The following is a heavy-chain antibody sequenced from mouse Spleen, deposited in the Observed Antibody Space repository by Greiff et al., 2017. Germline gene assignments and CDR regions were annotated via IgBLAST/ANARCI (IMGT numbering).Heavy chain of an antibody. CDR1: GYSFTGYY. D-gene: IGHD1-1*01. J-gene: IGHJ2*01. Sequence: VQLQQSGPELVKPGASVKISCRASGYSFTGYYMNWVKQSPEKSLEWIGEINPSTGGTTYNQKFKAKATLTVDKSSSTAYMQLKSLTSEDSAVYYCARETTVVANYLDYWGQGTTRTVSS. V-gene: IGHV1-42*01. CDR3: ARETTVVANYLDY. CDR2: INPSTGGT.